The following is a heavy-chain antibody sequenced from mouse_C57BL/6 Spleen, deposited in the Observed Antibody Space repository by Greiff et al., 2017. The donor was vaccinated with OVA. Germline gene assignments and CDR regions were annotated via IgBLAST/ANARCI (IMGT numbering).Heavy chain of an antibody. CDR2: IHPNSGST. Sequence: QVQLQQPGAELVKPGASVKLSCKASGYTFTSYWMHWVKQRPGQGLEWIGMIHPNSGSTNYNEKFKSKATLTVDKSSSTAYMQLSSLTSEDSAVYYCAREEYYGSGPWFADWGKGTLVTVSA. CDR3: AREEYYGSGPWFAD. D-gene: IGHD1-1*01. V-gene: IGHV1-64*01. J-gene: IGHJ3*01. CDR1: GYTFTSYW.